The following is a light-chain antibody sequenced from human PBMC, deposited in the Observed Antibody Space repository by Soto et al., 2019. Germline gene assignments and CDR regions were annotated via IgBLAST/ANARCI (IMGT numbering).Light chain of an antibody. CDR2: AAS. J-gene: IGKJ3*01. CDR1: QSISSY. V-gene: IGKV1-39*01. CDR3: QQYNNWPPI. Sequence: DIQMTQSPSSLSASVGDRVTITCRASQSISSYLNWYQQKPGKAPKLLIYAASSLQSGVPSRFSGSGSGTEFTLTISSLQSEDFAVYYCQQYNNWPPIFGPGTKVDIK.